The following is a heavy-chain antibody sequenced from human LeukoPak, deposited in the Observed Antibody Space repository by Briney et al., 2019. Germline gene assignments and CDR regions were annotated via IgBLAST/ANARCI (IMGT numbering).Heavy chain of an antibody. Sequence: GGSLRLSCAASGFTFSTYNMNWVRQAPGKGLEWVSSISGSSSYIYYADSVKGRFSISRDNAKNSLYLQMNSLRAEDTAVYYCASWDSSSWYEQGFDYWGQGTLVTVSS. J-gene: IGHJ4*02. CDR1: GFTFSTYN. CDR3: ASWDSSSWYEQGFDY. D-gene: IGHD6-13*01. CDR2: ISGSSSYI. V-gene: IGHV3-21*01.